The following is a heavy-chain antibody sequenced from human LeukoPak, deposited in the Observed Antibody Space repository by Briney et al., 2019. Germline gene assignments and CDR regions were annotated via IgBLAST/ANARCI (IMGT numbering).Heavy chain of an antibody. CDR1: GFTFSNAG. Sequence: TGGSLRLSCTASGFTFSNAGMNWVRQAPGKGLEWVGRIKTKSEGGTTDYAAPAKGRFTISRDDSKNALFLQMDSLKSDDTAMYYCTTEFKELGSFFYFYYMDVWGTGTTVTISS. D-gene: IGHD3-10*01. V-gene: IGHV3-15*01. J-gene: IGHJ6*03. CDR3: TTEFKELGSFFYFYYMDV. CDR2: IKTKSEGGTT.